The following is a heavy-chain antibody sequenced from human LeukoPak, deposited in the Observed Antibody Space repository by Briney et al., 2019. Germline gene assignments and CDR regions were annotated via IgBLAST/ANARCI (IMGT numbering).Heavy chain of an antibody. CDR1: GYTFTSYG. V-gene: IGHV1-18*01. CDR3: ATAPIDCSGGSCYSAPYYYYGMDV. J-gene: IGHJ6*02. D-gene: IGHD2-15*01. CDR2: ISAYNGNT. Sequence: ASVKVSCKASGYTFTSYGISWVRQAPGQGLEWMGWISAYNGNTNYAQKLQGRVTMTTDTSTSTAYMELRSLRSDDTAVYYCATAPIDCSGGSCYSAPYYYYGMDVWGQETTVTVSS.